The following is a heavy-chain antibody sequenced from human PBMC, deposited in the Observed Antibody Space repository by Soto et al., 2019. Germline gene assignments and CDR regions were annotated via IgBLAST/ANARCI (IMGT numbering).Heavy chain of an antibody. CDR3: AKDLRDYYGSGNYDY. Sequence: GGSLRLSCAASGFTFISYAMSWVRQAPGKGLEWVSAISGSGGRAYYADSVKGRFTISRDNSKNTLYLQLNSLRAEDTALYYCAKDLRDYYGSGNYDYWGQGTLVTVSS. CDR1: GFTFISYA. D-gene: IGHD3-10*01. V-gene: IGHV3-23*01. CDR2: ISGSGGRA. J-gene: IGHJ4*02.